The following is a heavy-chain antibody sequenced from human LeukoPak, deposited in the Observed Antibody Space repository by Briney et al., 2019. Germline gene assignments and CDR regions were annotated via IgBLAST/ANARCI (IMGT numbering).Heavy chain of an antibody. J-gene: IGHJ4*02. V-gene: IGHV3-23*01. Sequence: GESLKISCAASGFTFSSYAMSWVRQAPGKGLEWVSAISGSGGSTYYADSVKGRFTISRDNSKNTLYLQMNSLRAEDTAVYYCAKERGSGSSWYGALYFDYWGQRTLVTVSS. CDR3: AKERGSGSSWYGALYFDY. CDR1: GFTFSSYA. D-gene: IGHD6-13*01. CDR2: ISGSGGST.